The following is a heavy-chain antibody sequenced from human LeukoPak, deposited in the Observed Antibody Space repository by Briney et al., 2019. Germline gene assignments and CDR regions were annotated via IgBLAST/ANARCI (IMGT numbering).Heavy chain of an antibody. Sequence: GESLKISCQGSGYNFGNYWIGWVRQVPGIGLEWMGIIYPGGSDTRYTPSFQGRVTISADTSISTAYLQWSSLRASDTSMYYCARRAFSSGPFDSWGQGTLVTVSS. CDR3: ARRAFSSGPFDS. V-gene: IGHV5-51*01. CDR2: IYPGGSDT. D-gene: IGHD6-19*01. J-gene: IGHJ4*02. CDR1: GYNFGNYW.